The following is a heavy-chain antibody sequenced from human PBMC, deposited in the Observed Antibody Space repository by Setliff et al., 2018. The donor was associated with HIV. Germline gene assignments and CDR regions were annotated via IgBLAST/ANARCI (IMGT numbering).Heavy chain of an antibody. Sequence: PSETLSLTCAVYGGSFTTYYWSWIRQTPGKGLEWIGENNHGGSTNYNPSLKSRVTISVDRSKNQFFLKLTPVTAADTAVYYCARGSYRGSGYFVRYFDSWAQGMLVTVSS. D-gene: IGHD3-3*01. V-gene: IGHV4-34*01. CDR1: GGSFTTYY. CDR3: ARGSYRGSGYFVRYFDS. J-gene: IGHJ4*02. CDR2: NNHGGST.